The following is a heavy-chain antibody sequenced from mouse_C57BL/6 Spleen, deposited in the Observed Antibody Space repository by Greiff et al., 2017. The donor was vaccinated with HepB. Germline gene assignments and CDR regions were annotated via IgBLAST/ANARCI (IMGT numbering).Heavy chain of an antibody. CDR1: GYAFSSYW. J-gene: IGHJ4*01. D-gene: IGHD2-10*01. CDR3: ARSYPYAMDY. CDR2: IYPGDGDT. V-gene: IGHV1-80*01. Sequence: QVQLQQSGAELVKPGASVKISCKASGYAFSSYWMNWVKQSPGKGLEWIGQIYPGDGDTNYNGKFKGKATLTADKSSSTAYMQLSSLTSEDSAVYFCARSYPYAMDYWGQGTSVTVSS.